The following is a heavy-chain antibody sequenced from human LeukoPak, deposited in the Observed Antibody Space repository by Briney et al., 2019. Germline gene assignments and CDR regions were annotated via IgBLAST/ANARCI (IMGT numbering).Heavy chain of an antibody. CDR1: GFTFSSYA. J-gene: IGHJ4*02. V-gene: IGHV3-64*01. CDR2: ITPDGTYT. Sequence: PGGSLRLSCAASGFTFSSYAMHWVRQAPGKGLEYVSAITPDGTYTFYANSVKGRFTISRDNSKNTLFLQMGSLRAEDMALYYCARRGYPYAYDYWGQ. D-gene: IGHD5-18*01. CDR3: ARRGYPYAYDY.